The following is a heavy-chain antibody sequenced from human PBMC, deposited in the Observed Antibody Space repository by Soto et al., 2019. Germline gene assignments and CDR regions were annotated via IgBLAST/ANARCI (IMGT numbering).Heavy chain of an antibody. D-gene: IGHD3-10*01. Sequence: EVQLVESGGGLVQPGGSLRLSCAASGFTVSSSYMNWVRQTPEKGLEWVSVIYGGGGTYYADSVKGRFTISRHNSQNTVYLQMNSLTPEATAVYYCAREAYYYGSGSVLDYWGQGALVTVSS. J-gene: IGHJ4*02. V-gene: IGHV3-53*04. CDR1: GFTVSSSY. CDR2: IYGGGGT. CDR3: AREAYYYGSGSVLDY.